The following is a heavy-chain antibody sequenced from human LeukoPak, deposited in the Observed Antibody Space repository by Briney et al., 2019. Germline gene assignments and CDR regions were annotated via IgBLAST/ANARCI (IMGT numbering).Heavy chain of an antibody. D-gene: IGHD5-18*01. J-gene: IGHJ5*01. V-gene: IGHV1-46*01. CDR2: VNPSGGST. CDR1: GYTFTSYY. CDR3: AREGPLIQLWFDY. Sequence: ASVKVSCKASGYTFTSYYMHWVRQAPGQGLEWMGIVNPSGGSTSYAQKFQGRVAMTRDTSTSTVYMELSSLRSEDTAVYYCAREGPLIQLWFDYWGQGTLVTVSS.